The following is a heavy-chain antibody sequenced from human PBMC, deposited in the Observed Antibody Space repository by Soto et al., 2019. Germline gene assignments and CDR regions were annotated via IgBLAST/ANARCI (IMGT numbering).Heavy chain of an antibody. Sequence: QVQLQESGPGLVKPSETLSLTCTVSDDSISRYFWSWIRQPPGKGLEWIGYISYSGTTVYNPSLNRRVTISVDTSKNQFSLKLTSVTAADTAVYYCARAHTSGYVFLGYWGQGALVTVSS. CDR2: ISYSGTT. J-gene: IGHJ4*02. D-gene: IGHD5-18*01. CDR3: ARAHTSGYVFLGY. CDR1: DDSISRYF. V-gene: IGHV4-59*01.